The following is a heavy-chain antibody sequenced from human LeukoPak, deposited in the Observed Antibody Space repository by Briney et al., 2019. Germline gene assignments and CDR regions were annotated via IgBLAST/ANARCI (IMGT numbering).Heavy chain of an antibody. D-gene: IGHD6-19*01. Sequence: SQTLSLTCAISGDSVSSNSAAWNWVRQSPSRDLEWLGRTYYRSKWYNDYAVSVKSRITINPDTSKNQFSLQLNSVTPEDTAVYYCARDRRSSGWPPYNWFDPWGQGTLVTVSS. CDR2: TYYRSKWYN. V-gene: IGHV6-1*01. CDR3: ARDRRSSGWPPYNWFDP. CDR1: GDSVSSNSAA. J-gene: IGHJ5*02.